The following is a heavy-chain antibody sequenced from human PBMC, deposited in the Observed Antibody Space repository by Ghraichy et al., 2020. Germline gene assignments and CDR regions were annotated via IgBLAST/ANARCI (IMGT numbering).Heavy chain of an antibody. J-gene: IGHJ4*02. Sequence: ASVKLSCKTSTSGYTFNAYAMHWVRQAPGQRLEWMGWINAGDGDTKYSQKFQGRVTFTRDTSASTAYMELTNLRSEDTAVYYCAKGLWIVGTTIPDYWGQGTRVTVPS. CDR1: GYTFNAYA. CDR2: INAGDGDT. CDR3: AKGLWIVGTTIPDY. V-gene: IGHV1-3*01. D-gene: IGHD1-26*01.